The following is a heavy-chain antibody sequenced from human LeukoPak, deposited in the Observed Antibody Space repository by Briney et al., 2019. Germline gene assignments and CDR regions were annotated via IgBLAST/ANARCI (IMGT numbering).Heavy chain of an antibody. V-gene: IGHV3-30-3*01. J-gene: IGHJ4*02. D-gene: IGHD1-26*01. Sequence: GGSLRLSCAASGFTFSSYAMHWVRQAPGKGLEWVAVISYDGSNKYYADSVKGRFTISRDNSKNTLHLQMNSLGAEDTAVYYCARAENIAYYGDYWGQGTLVTVSS. CDR3: ARAENIAYYGDY. CDR2: ISYDGSNK. CDR1: GFTFSSYA.